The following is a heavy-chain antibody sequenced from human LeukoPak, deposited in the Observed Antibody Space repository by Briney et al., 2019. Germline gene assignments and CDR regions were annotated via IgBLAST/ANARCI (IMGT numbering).Heavy chain of an antibody. CDR2: MHNGVHT. CDR3: AATIRRDYGDTNLDY. D-gene: IGHD4/OR15-4a*01. Sequence: SETLSLTCTVPGDSINNYFWSWIRQPPGKGLEWIGYMHNGVHTNYNPSLKSRVTISGDTSKNQPSLKLTSVTAADTAVYYCAATIRRDYGDTNLDYWGQGTLVTVSS. J-gene: IGHJ4*02. V-gene: IGHV4-59*01. CDR1: GDSINNYF.